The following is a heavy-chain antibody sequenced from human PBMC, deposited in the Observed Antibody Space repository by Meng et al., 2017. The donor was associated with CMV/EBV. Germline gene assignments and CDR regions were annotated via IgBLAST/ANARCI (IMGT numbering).Heavy chain of an antibody. CDR2: IKSKTDGGTT. V-gene: IGHV3-15*01. D-gene: IGHD1-26*01. CDR3: TTDSIVGATVFDY. J-gene: IGHJ4*02. Sequence: GGSLRPSCVVSGFTFSNAWMSWVRQAPGKGLEWVGRIKSKTDGGTTDYAAPVKGRSTISRDDSKNTLYLQMNSLKTEDTAVYYCTTDSIVGATVFDYWGQGTLVTVSS. CDR1: GFTFSNAW.